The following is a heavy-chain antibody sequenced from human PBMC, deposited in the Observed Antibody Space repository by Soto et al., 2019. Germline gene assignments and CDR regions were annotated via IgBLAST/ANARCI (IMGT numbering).Heavy chain of an antibody. V-gene: IGHV3-48*02. CDR2: ISSSSSTI. D-gene: IGHD6-13*01. CDR3: ARDGWGSSWETYFDY. CDR1: GFTFSSYS. Sequence: EVQLVESGGGLVQPGGSLRLSCAASGFTFSSYSMNWVRQAPGKGLEWVSYISSSSSTIYYADSVKGRFTISRDNAKNSLYLQMNSLRDEDTAVYYCARDGWGSSWETYFDYWGQGTLVTVSS. J-gene: IGHJ4*02.